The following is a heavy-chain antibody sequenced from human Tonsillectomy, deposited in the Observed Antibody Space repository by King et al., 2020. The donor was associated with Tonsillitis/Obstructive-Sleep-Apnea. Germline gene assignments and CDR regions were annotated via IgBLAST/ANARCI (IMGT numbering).Heavy chain of an antibody. CDR1: GGTFSSYA. D-gene: IGHD3-10*01. CDR3: ASGDYYGSGSYYKLYYYYMDV. CDR2: IIPIFGTA. J-gene: IGHJ6*03. V-gene: IGHV1-69*01. Sequence: LVQSGAEVKKPGSSVKVSCKASGGTFSSYAISWVRQAPGQGLEWMGGIIPIFGTANYAQKFQGRVTITADESTSTAYMELSSLRSEDTAVYYCASGDYYGSGSYYKLYYYYMDVWGKGTTVTVSS.